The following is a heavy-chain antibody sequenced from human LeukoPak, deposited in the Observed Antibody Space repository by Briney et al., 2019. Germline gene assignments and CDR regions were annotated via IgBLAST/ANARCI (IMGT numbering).Heavy chain of an antibody. J-gene: IGHJ4*02. V-gene: IGHV3-33*08. D-gene: IGHD6-13*01. CDR2: IWYDGSNK. CDR3: ARERWHLGFDY. Sequence: GGSLRLSCAASGFTFSTYTMNWVRQAPGKGLEWVAVIWYDGSNKYYADSVKGRFTISRDNSKNTLYLQMNSLRAEDTAVYYCARERWHLGFDYWGQGTLVTVSS. CDR1: GFTFSTYT.